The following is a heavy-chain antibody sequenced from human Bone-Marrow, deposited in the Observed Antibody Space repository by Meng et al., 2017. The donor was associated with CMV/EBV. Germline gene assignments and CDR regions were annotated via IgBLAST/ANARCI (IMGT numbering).Heavy chain of an antibody. CDR3: ARDSGWELRAEVSY. CDR1: GGSFSGYY. CDR2: INHSGST. V-gene: IGHV4-34*01. Sequence: SETLSLTCAVYGGSFSGYYWSWIRQPPGKGLEWIGEINHSGSTNYNPSLKSRVTISVDTSKNQFSLKLSSVTAADTAVYYCARDSGWELRAEVSYWGQGTLVTVSS. D-gene: IGHD1-26*01. J-gene: IGHJ4*02.